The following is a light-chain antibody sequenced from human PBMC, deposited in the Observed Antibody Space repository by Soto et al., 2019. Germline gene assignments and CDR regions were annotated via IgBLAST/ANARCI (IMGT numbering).Light chain of an antibody. Sequence: EIVMTQSPGTLSVSPGERATLSCRASQSVSSSLDWYQQKPGQAPRLLIYRAYTRATDIPARFSGSGSGTEFTLTISSLRSEDFAVYYCQQYNSWPYTFGQGTKREIK. J-gene: IGKJ2*01. CDR3: QQYNSWPYT. V-gene: IGKV3-15*01. CDR2: RAY. CDR1: QSVSSS.